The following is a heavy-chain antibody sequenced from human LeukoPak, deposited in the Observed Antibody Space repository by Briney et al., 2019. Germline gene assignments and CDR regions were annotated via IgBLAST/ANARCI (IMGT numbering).Heavy chain of an antibody. D-gene: IGHD3-22*01. CDR2: ISSSSSYI. J-gene: IGHJ4*02. CDR3: AKVPRYYYDSSDY. CDR1: GFTFSSYS. V-gene: IGHV3-21*04. Sequence: GGSLRLSCAASGFTFSSYSMNWVRQAPGKGLEWVSSISSSSSYIYYADSVKGRFTISRDNAKNSLYLQMNSLRAEDTAVYYCAKVPRYYYDSSDYWGQGTLVTVSS.